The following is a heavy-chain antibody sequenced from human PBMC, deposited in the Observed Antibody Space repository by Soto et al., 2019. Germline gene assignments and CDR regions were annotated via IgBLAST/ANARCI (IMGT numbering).Heavy chain of an antibody. CDR2: ISYDGSNK. Sequence: GGSLRLSCAASGFTFSSYGMHWVRQAPGKGLEWVAVISYDGSNKYYADSVKGRFTISRDNSKNTLYLQMNSLRAEDTAVYYCAKDPLSWDYRPGLSVWGKGTTVTVSS. J-gene: IGHJ6*04. V-gene: IGHV3-30*18. CDR1: GFTFSSYG. CDR3: AKDPLSWDYRPGLSV. D-gene: IGHD1-7*01.